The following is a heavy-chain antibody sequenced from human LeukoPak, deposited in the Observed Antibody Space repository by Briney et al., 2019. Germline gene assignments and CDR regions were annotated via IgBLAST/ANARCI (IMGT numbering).Heavy chain of an antibody. CDR2: IWYDGSNQ. Sequence: PGGSLRLSCAASGFTFRNYGMHWVRQAPGKGLEWVALIWYDGSNQDYADSVRGRFTVSRHNSKNTLYLQMNSLRVEDTAVYYCATVRTTRYLENWGQGTLVTVSS. V-gene: IGHV3-33*01. J-gene: IGHJ4*02. CDR3: ATVRTTRYLEN. CDR1: GFTFRNYG. D-gene: IGHD1-26*01.